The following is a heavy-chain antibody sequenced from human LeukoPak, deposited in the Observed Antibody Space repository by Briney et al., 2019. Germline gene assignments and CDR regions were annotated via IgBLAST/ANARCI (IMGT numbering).Heavy chain of an antibody. CDR1: GFTFSDYY. D-gene: IGHD1-1*01. V-gene: IGHV3-11*06. CDR3: ARVGATGTADY. Sequence: GGSLRLSCAAFGFTFSDYYMTCIRQAPGKGLEWVSYISKSGSETNFVDSVKGRFTISRDNAKNSMYLQMNSLRAEDTAVYYCARVGATGTADYWGQGTLVTVSS. CDR2: ISKSGSET. J-gene: IGHJ4*02.